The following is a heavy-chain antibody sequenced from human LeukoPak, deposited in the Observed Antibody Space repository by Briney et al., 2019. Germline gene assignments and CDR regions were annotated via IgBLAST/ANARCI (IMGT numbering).Heavy chain of an antibody. J-gene: IGHJ5*02. D-gene: IGHD2-15*01. CDR3: ARKYCSGGSCSGLYNWFDP. CDR1: GYSISSGYY. CDR2: IYHSGSS. V-gene: IGHV4-38-2*01. Sequence: SETLSLTCAVSGYSISSGYYWGWIRQPPGKGLEWIGSIYHSGSSYDNPSLKSRVTISVDTSKNQFSLKLSSVTAADTAVYYCARKYCSGGSCSGLYNWFDPWGQGTLVTVSS.